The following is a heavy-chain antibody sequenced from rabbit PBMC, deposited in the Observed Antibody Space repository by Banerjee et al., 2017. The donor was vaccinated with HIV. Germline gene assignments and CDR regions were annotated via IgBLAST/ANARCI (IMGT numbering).Heavy chain of an antibody. CDR2: IYPDYGST. Sequence: QLKESGGGLVQPGGSLKLSCKASGFDFSSYYMNWVRQAPGKGLEWIAYIYPDYGSTDYASWVNGRFTISLDKAHNTVFLQMTSLTAADTATYFCARLWADTRGNLNLWGQGTLVTVS. CDR3: ARLWADTRGNLNL. J-gene: IGHJ4*01. D-gene: IGHD3-1*01. V-gene: IGHV1S7*01. CDR1: GFDFSSYY.